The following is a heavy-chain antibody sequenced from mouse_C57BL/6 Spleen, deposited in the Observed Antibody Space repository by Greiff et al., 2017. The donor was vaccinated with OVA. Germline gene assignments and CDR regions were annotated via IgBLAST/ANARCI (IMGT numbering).Heavy chain of an antibody. CDR3: ARDLYGTYAMDY. Sequence: EVMLVESEGGLVQPGSSMKLSCTASGFTFSDYYMAWVRQVPEKGLEWVANINYDGSSTYYLDSLKSRFIISRDNAKNILYLQMSSLKSEDTATYYCARDLYGTYAMDYWGQGTSVTVSS. CDR2: INYDGSST. D-gene: IGHD2-1*01. CDR1: GFTFSDYY. V-gene: IGHV5-16*01. J-gene: IGHJ4*01.